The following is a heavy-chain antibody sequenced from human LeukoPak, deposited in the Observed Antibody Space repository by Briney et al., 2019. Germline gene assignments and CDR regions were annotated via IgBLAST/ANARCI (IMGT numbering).Heavy chain of an antibody. J-gene: IGHJ4*02. Sequence: PSETLSLTCTVSGGSISNYYWSWIRQPPGKGLEWIGYIYYSGSTNYNPSLKSRVTISVDTSKNQFSLRLSSVTAADTAVYYCAAEGSSGFDYWGQGTLVTVSS. D-gene: IGHD6-19*01. V-gene: IGHV4-59*01. CDR2: IYYSGST. CDR3: AAEGSSGFDY. CDR1: GGSISNYY.